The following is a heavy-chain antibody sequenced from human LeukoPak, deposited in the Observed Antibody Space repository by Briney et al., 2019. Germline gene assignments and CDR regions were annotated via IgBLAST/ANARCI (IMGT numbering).Heavy chain of an antibody. CDR3: AKGPRPDMTVAHTVEN. D-gene: IGHD4-23*01. J-gene: IGHJ4*02. CDR2: ISSRGDST. CDR1: GFTFSNYA. V-gene: IGHV3-23*01. Sequence: GGSLRLSCAASGFTFSNYAMSWVRQAPERGLEWVSTISSRGDSTYDADSVKGRFTISRDNSKNSLYLQMNNMRVEDTAVYYCAKGPRPDMTVAHTVENWGQGTLVTVSS.